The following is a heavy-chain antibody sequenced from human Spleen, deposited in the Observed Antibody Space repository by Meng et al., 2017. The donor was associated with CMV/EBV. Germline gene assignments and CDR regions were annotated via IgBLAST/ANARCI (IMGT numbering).Heavy chain of an antibody. CDR3: AKGYWNPED. V-gene: IGHV1-46*01. Sequence: ASVKVSCKASGYTFTSNYMHWVRQAPGQGLEWMGIINPSGGSTSYAQKFQGRVTMTRDTSISTAYMELRSLRSDDTAVYYCAKGYWNPEDWGQGTLVTVSS. CDR2: INPSGGST. D-gene: IGHD1-1*01. J-gene: IGHJ4*02. CDR1: GYTFTSNY.